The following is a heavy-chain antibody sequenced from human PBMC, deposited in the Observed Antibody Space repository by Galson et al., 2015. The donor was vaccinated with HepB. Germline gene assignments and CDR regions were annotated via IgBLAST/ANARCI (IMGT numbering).Heavy chain of an antibody. J-gene: IGHJ3*01. CDR3: ARPSTVPGDDAFDV. CDR2: ISSSGGST. CDR1: GFTFSSYA. Sequence: SLRLSCAASGFTFSSYAMSWVRQAPGKGLRWVSAISSSGGSTYYADSVKGRFTISRDNSKNTLYLQMNSLRAEDTAVYYCARPSTVPGDDAFDVWGQGTMVTVSS. V-gene: IGHV3-23*01. D-gene: IGHD2-8*02.